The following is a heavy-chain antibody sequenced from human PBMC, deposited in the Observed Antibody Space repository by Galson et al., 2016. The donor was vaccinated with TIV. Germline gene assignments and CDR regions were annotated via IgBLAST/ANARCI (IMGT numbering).Heavy chain of an antibody. V-gene: IGHV5-51*03. CDR1: GYMFSAHW. D-gene: IGHD3-16*01. CDR2: MNPGDSET. J-gene: IGHJ4*02. CDR3: AKGKEYYEF. Sequence: QSGAEVKKPGESLIISCKASGYMFSAHWFGWVRQMPGKGPEWIGIMNPGDSETRYSPSFEGQVTISADNSISTAYLQWHSLKASDTAVYYCAKGKEYYEFWGQGTQVTVSS.